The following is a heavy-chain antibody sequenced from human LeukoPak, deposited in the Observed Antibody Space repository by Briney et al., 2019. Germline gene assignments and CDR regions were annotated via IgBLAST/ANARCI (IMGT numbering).Heavy chain of an antibody. D-gene: IGHD1-26*01. CDR3: AKDIRPIGGSSPDDAFDI. Sequence: GGSLRLSCAASGFTFSSYAMSWVRQAPGKGLEWVSAISGSGGSTYYADSVKGRFTISRDNSKNTLYLQMNSLRAEDTAVYYCAKDIRPIGGSSPDDAFDIWGQGTMVTVSS. CDR1: GFTFSSYA. CDR2: ISGSGGST. J-gene: IGHJ3*02. V-gene: IGHV3-23*01.